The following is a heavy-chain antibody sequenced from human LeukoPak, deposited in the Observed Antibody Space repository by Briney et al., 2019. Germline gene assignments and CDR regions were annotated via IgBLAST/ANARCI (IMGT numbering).Heavy chain of an antibody. V-gene: IGHV4-61*02. CDR3: AREQQLDDFLFDY. D-gene: IGHD6-13*01. J-gene: IGHJ4*02. Sequence: SQSLSLTCTVSGGSISSGSYYWSWIRQPAGKGLEWIGRIYTGGSINYNPSLKSRVTISVDTSKNQFSLKLSSVTAADTAVYYCAREQQLDDFLFDYWGQGTLVTVSS. CDR1: GGSISSGSYY. CDR2: IYTGGSI.